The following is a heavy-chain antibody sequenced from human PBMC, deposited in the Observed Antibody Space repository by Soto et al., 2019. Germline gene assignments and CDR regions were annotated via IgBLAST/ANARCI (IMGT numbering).Heavy chain of an antibody. D-gene: IGHD2-15*01. CDR3: ARDRGYDAHDYYYNAMDV. CDR2: IRGFSPYT. CDR1: GFIFRSYT. V-gene: IGHV3-21*01. Sequence: PGGSLRLSCISSGFIFRSYTMNWVRQAPGKGLEWVSGIRGFSPYTFYAESVKGRFTISRDNAKNSLYLQMNSLRAEDTAVYYCARDRGYDAHDYYYNAMDVCGQGTTVTVS. J-gene: IGHJ6*02.